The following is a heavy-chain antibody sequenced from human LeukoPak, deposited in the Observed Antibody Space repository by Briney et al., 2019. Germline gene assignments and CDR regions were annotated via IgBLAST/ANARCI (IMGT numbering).Heavy chain of an antibody. CDR2: ISHNGVGT. CDR1: GFTFSSYG. J-gene: IGHJ4*02. Sequence: GGSLRLSCAASGFTFSSYGMHWVRQAPGKGLEYVSAISHNGVGTYYANSVKDRFTISRDNSKNTLYLQMGSLRADDLAVYYCAREIYGDSDTYYFDYWGQGTLVTVSS. V-gene: IGHV3-64*01. CDR3: AREIYGDSDTYYFDY. D-gene: IGHD4-17*01.